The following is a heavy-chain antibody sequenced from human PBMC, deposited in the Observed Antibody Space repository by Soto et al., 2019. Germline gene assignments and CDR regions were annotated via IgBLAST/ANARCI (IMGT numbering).Heavy chain of an antibody. J-gene: IGHJ5*02. CDR1: GGTFSSYA. V-gene: IGHV1-69*13. Sequence: GASVKVSCKASGGTFSSYAISWVRQAPGQGLEWMGGIIPIFGTANYAQKFQGRVTITADESTSTAYMELSSLRSEDTAVYYCARGKSYYDSSGYYYHWFDPWGQGTLVTVSS. CDR2: IIPIFGTA. CDR3: ARGKSYYDSSGYYYHWFDP. D-gene: IGHD3-22*01.